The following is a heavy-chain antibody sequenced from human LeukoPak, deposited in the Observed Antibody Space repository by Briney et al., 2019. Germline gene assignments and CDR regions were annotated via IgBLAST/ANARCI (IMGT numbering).Heavy chain of an antibody. CDR3: ARVLPYMVRGVLFDY. Sequence: GGSLRLSCAASGFTFSSYGMHWVRQAPGKGLEWVAFIRYDGSNKYYADSVKGRFTISRDNAKNSLYLQMNSLRAEDTAVYYCARVLPYMVRGVLFDYWGQGTLVTVSS. CDR1: GFTFSSYG. CDR2: IRYDGSNK. V-gene: IGHV3-30*02. J-gene: IGHJ4*02. D-gene: IGHD3-10*01.